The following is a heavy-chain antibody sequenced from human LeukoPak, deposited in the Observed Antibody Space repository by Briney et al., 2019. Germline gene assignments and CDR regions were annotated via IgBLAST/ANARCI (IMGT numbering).Heavy chain of an antibody. V-gene: IGHV3-30*02. CDR3: ARAHNWKYGSFDF. CDR2: IRYDGNNK. D-gene: IGHD1-7*01. J-gene: IGHJ4*02. CDR1: GFTFRSYG. Sequence: GGSLRLSCAASGFTFRSYGMHWVRQAPGKGLEWVAFIRYDGNNKYYADSVKGRFTISRDNAKNSLYLQMNSLRAEDTAVYYCARAHNWKYGSFDFWGQGTLVTVSS.